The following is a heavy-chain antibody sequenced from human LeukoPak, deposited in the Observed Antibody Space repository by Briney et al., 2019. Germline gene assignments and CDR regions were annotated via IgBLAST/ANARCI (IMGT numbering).Heavy chain of an antibody. CDR3: ARHSWRERTFDY. V-gene: IGHV4-39*01. D-gene: IGHD1-26*01. CDR1: GGSISSRSYY. CDR2: IYYSGST. J-gene: IGHJ4*02. Sequence: SETLSLTCTVSGGSISSRSYYWGWIRQPPGKGLEWIGSIYYSGSTYYNPSLKSRVTISVDTSRNQFSLKLSSVTAADTAVYYCARHSWRERTFDYWGQGTLVTVSS.